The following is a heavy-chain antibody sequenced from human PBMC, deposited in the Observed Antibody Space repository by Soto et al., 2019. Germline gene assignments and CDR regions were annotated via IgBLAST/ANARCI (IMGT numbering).Heavy chain of an antibody. D-gene: IGHD2-2*01. CDR2: IYHTGNT. J-gene: IGHJ6*02. CDR3: ARVERTLSTPFAYGMGV. CDR1: GGSINSGGYS. V-gene: IGHV4-30-2*01. Sequence: QLQLQESGSGLVKPSQTLSLTCTVSGGSINSGGYSWIWIRQPPGKGLEWIGYIYHTGNTFYNQSLQSRVTISVDQSKNQFSLSLGSVTAADTAMYYCARVERTLSTPFAYGMGVWGQGTTVTVSS.